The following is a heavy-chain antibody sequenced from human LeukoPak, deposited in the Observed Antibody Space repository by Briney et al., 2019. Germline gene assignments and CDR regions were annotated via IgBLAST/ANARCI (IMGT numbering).Heavy chain of an antibody. D-gene: IGHD3-10*01. Sequence: PGGSLRLSCAASGFTLSNYAMSWVRQAPGKALEEVSGVSTSGAHYADSVKGRFTVSRDSSKETLYLQLHSLRPEDTAVYYCAKDSHSVIMWFENWGQGTLVTVSS. J-gene: IGHJ4*02. CDR2: VSTSGA. CDR3: AKDSHSVIMWFEN. CDR1: GFTLSNYA. V-gene: IGHV3-23*01.